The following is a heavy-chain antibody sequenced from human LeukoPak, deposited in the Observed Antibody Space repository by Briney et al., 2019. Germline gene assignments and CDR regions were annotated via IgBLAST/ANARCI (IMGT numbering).Heavy chain of an antibody. J-gene: IGHJ4*02. V-gene: IGHV1-69*05. CDR2: IIPIFGTA. CDR3: ARDGDSGYDSLYYFDY. D-gene: IGHD5-12*01. CDR1: GGTFSSYA. Sequence: SVKVSCKASGGTFSSYAISWVRQAPGQGLEWMGGIIPIFGTANYAQKFQGRVTITTDESTSTAYMELSSLRSEDTAVYYCARDGDSGYDSLYYFDYWGQGTLVTVSS.